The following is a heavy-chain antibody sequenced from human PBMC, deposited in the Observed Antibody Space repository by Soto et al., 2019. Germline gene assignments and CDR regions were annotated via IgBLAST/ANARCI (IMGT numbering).Heavy chain of an antibody. CDR2: ISYDGSNK. V-gene: IGHV3-30*18. CDR3: ANGHEDYDSSGYGNDAFDI. J-gene: IGHJ3*02. D-gene: IGHD3-22*01. CDR1: GFTFSSYG. Sequence: QVQLVESGGGVVQPGRSLRLSCAASGFTFSSYGMHWVRQAPGKGLEWVAVISYDGSNKYYADSVKGRFTISRDNSKNTLYLQMNSLRAEDTAVYYCANGHEDYDSSGYGNDAFDIWGQGTMVTVSS.